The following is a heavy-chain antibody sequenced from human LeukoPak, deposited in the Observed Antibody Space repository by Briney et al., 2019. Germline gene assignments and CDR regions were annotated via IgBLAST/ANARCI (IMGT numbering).Heavy chain of an antibody. J-gene: IGHJ4*02. D-gene: IGHD2-2*01. CDR1: GFTFSSYW. CDR3: ARDGRQRYVDY. V-gene: IGHV3-7*01. Sequence: GGSLRLSCAASGFTFSSYWMSWVRQAPGKGLEWVANIKQDGSEKYYVDSEKGRFTISRDNAKNSLYLQMNSLRAEDTAVYYCARDGRQRYVDYWGQGTLVTVSS. CDR2: IKQDGSEK.